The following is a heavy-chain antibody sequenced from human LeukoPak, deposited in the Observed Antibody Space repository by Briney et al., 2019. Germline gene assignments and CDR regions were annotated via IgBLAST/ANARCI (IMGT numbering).Heavy chain of an antibody. V-gene: IGHV3-11*01. Sequence: GGSLRLSCAASGFTFSDYYMSWIRQAPGKGLEWVSYISSSGSTIYYADSMKGRFTISRDNAKNSLYLQMNSLRAEDTAVYYCARGSIAADTNDAFDIWGQGTMVTVSS. D-gene: IGHD6-13*01. CDR1: GFTFSDYY. CDR3: ARGSIAADTNDAFDI. CDR2: ISSSGSTI. J-gene: IGHJ3*02.